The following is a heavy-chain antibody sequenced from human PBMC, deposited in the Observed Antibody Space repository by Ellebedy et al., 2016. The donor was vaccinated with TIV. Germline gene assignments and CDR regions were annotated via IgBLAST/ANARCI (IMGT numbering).Heavy chain of an antibody. CDR3: ATDLRYCSNDVCFKRYDAFDN. CDR2: FDPEDGET. CDR1: GYTLTELS. D-gene: IGHD2-8*01. Sequence: AASVKVSCKVSGYTLTELSMHWVRQAPGKGLEWMGGFDPEDGETIYAQKFQGRVTMTEDTSTDTAYMELSSLRSEDTAVYYCATDLRYCSNDVCFKRYDAFDNWGQGTMVTVSS. J-gene: IGHJ3*02. V-gene: IGHV1-24*01.